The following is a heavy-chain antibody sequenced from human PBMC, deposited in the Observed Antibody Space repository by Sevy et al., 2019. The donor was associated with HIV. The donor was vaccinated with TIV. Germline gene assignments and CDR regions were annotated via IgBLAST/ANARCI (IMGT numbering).Heavy chain of an antibody. V-gene: IGHV3-NL1*01. CDR3: ARGKHVSDYYGSFDY. J-gene: IGHJ4*02. Sequence: GGSLRLSCAASGFTFSSYGMHWVRQAPGKGLEWVSVIYIGHNTYYADSVKGRFTISRDNAENTLFLQMNSLRVEDTAVYYCARGKHVSDYYGSFDYWGQGTLVTVSS. CDR2: IYIGHNT. D-gene: IGHD3-3*01. CDR1: GFTFSSYG.